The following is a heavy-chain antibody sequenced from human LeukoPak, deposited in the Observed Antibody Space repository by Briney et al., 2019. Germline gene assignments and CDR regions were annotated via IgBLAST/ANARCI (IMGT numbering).Heavy chain of an antibody. CDR3: TRRMTTVDY. J-gene: IGHJ4*02. Sequence: GGSLRLSCAASGFTFSGSAMHWVRQASEKGLEWVGRIRSKANSYATAYAASVKGRFTISRDDSKNTAYLQMNSLKTEDTAVYYCTRRMTTVDYWGQGTLVTVSS. CDR1: GFTFSGSA. D-gene: IGHD4-17*01. CDR2: IRSKANSYAT. V-gene: IGHV3-73*01.